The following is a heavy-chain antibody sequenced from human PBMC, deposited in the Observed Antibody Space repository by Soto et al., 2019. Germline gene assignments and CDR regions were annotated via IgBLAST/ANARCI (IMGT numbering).Heavy chain of an antibody. V-gene: IGHV4-39*01. J-gene: IGHJ5*02. D-gene: IGHD3-3*02. Sequence: SETLSLTCTVSGDSIISSDFYWGWVRQPPGKGLEWIGSIFYLGSSYYNPSLKSRVTMSVDASKNQFSLRLRSVTAADTALYFCARHSLALRKNNWFDPWGQGIMVTVSS. CDR3: ARHSLALRKNNWFDP. CDR2: IFYLGSS. CDR1: GDSIISSDFY.